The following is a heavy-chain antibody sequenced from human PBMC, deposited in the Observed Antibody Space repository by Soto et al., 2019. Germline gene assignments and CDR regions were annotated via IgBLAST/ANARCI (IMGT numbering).Heavy chain of an antibody. CDR2: INPNSGGT. CDR3: ARDRVLRFGYYYYYGMDV. V-gene: IGHV1-2*04. Sequence: ASVKVSCKASGYTFSSYGFSWVRQAPGQGLEWMGWINPNSGGTNYAQKFQGWVTMTRDTSISTAYMELSRLRSDDTAVYYCARDRVLRFGYYYYYGMDVWGQGTTVTVSS. D-gene: IGHD3-3*01. CDR1: GYTFSSYG. J-gene: IGHJ6*02.